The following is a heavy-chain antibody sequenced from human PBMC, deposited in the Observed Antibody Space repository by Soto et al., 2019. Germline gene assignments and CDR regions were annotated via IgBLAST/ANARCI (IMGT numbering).Heavy chain of an antibody. CDR3: ANGGLRGY. CDR1: GFTFSDHY. Sequence: EVQLVESGGGLVQPGGSLRLSCAASGFTFSDHYMDWVRQAPGKGLEWVGRTRNKANSYTTEYAASVKGRFTISRDDSKNSLYLQMNSLKTEDTAVYYRANGGLRGYWGQGTLVTVSS. J-gene: IGHJ4*02. V-gene: IGHV3-72*01. D-gene: IGHD4-17*01. CDR2: TRNKANSYTT.